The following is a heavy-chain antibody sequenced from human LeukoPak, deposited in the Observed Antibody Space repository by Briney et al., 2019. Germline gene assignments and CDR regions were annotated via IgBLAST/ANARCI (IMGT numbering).Heavy chain of an antibody. V-gene: IGHV3-74*01. D-gene: IGHD6-19*01. CDR1: GFTFTTFW. J-gene: IGHJ4*02. CDR2: INPDGSTT. Sequence: GGSLRLSCSASGFTFTTFWMNWVRQVPGKGLVWVSLINPDGSTTTYADSVKGRFTISRDNAKNTLYLQMNSLRAEDTAVYYCARDSSGWSPFDYWGQGTLVTVSS. CDR3: ARDSSGWSPFDY.